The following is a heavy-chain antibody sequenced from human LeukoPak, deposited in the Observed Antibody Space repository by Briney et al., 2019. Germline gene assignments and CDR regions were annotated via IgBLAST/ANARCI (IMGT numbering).Heavy chain of an antibody. CDR3: AGSVLTGYPNFDY. CDR2: ISSSSSTI. Sequence: SGGSLRLSCAASGFTFSTYSMNWVRQAPGKGLEWVSFISSSSSTIYYADSVKGRFTISRDSAKNSLYLQMNSLRAEDTAMYYCAGSVLTGYPNFDYWGQGTLVTVSS. V-gene: IGHV3-48*04. D-gene: IGHD3-9*01. CDR1: GFTFSTYS. J-gene: IGHJ4*02.